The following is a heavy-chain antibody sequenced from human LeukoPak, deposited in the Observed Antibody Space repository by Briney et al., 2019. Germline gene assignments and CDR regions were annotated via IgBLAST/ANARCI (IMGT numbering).Heavy chain of an antibody. D-gene: IGHD6-19*01. CDR1: GYSISSGYY. CDR2: IYHSGST. CDR3: ARDSRSGWGNWFDP. J-gene: IGHJ5*02. V-gene: IGHV4-38-2*02. Sequence: SETLSLTCTVSGYSISSGYYWGWIRQPPGKGLEWIGSIYHSGSTYYNPSLKSRVTISVDTSKNQFSLKLSSVTAADTAVYYCARDSRSGWGNWFDPWGQGTLVTVSS.